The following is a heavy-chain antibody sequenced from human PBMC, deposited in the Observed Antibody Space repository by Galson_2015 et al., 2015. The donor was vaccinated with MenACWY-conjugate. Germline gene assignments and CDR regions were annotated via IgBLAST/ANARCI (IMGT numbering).Heavy chain of an antibody. Sequence: SLRLSCAGSGFTFDDHGMYWVRQAPGKGLEWVSSINWNGDRTGYADSVKGRFTISRENAKDSLYLQMNNLRAEDTAFYHCARGVEQWLVRPSTHFDIWGQGTLLTVSS. CDR3: ARGVEQWLVRPSTHFDI. CDR2: INWNGDRT. D-gene: IGHD6-19*01. CDR1: GFTFDDHG. J-gene: IGHJ3*02. V-gene: IGHV3-20*01.